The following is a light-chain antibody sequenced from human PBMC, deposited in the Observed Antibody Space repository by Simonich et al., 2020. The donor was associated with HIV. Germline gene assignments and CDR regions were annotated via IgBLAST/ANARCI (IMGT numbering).Light chain of an antibody. Sequence: EIVMTQSPATLSVSPGERATLSCRASQSVSSNFAWYQQKPGQAPRLLIYGASTRATGIPARFSGSGSGTDFTLTISSLEPEDFAVYYCQQRSNPLTFGGGTKVEIK. V-gene: IGKV3-15*01. CDR2: GAS. CDR3: QQRSNPLT. CDR1: QSVSSN. J-gene: IGKJ4*01.